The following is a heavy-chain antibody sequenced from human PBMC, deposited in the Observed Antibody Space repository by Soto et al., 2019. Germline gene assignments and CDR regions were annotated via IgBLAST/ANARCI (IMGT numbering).Heavy chain of an antibody. V-gene: IGHV4-31*03. Sequence: PSETLSLTCTVSGDSISSGGSYWTWIRHHPGKGLEWIGYTYYIGSPYYNPSLQSRVTISVDTSKNQVSLKLSSVTAADTAVYYCARAGGTVAAINFYGLDVWGQGTTVTVSS. J-gene: IGHJ6*02. D-gene: IGHD1-26*01. CDR1: GDSISSGGSY. CDR3: ARAGGTVAAINFYGLDV. CDR2: TYYIGSP.